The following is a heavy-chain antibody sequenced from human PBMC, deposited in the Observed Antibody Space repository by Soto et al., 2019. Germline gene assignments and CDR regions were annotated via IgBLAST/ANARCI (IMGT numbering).Heavy chain of an antibody. Sequence: QVQLVQSGAEVKKPGASVKVSCTASGYTFTSYSMHWVRLAPGPGLEWMGIINPSGGSTSYAQKVQGRGSMTRDTATSTVYMELSSLRSEDTGGYYCARDVRVCRGGSCYAPRGQGTLVTVSS. CDR1: GYTFTSYS. CDR2: INPSGGST. V-gene: IGHV1-46*01. CDR3: ARDVRVCRGGSCYAP. J-gene: IGHJ4*02. D-gene: IGHD2-15*01.